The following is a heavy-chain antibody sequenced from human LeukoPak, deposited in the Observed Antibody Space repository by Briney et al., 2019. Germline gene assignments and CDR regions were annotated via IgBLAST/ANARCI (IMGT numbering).Heavy chain of an antibody. D-gene: IGHD2-2*01. CDR2: IYHSGTT. J-gene: IGHJ3*02. CDR3: ARGGGYCSSTSCWRAFDI. CDR1: GDSLRSSNW. Sequence: SETLSLTCAVSGDSLRSSNWWSWVRQPPGKGLEWIGEIYHSGTTNYNPSLKSRVTISVDTSKNQFSLKLSSVTAADTAVYYCARGGGYCSSTSCWRAFDIWGQGTMVTVSS. V-gene: IGHV4-4*02.